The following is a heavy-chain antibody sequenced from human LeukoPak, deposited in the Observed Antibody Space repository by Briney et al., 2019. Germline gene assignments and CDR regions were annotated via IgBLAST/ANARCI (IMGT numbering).Heavy chain of an antibody. D-gene: IGHD1-20*01. Sequence: PGGSLRLSCAASGFTFSSYSMNWVRQAPGKGLEWVSSISSSSSYIYYADSVKGRFTISRDNAKNSLYLQMNSLRAEDTAVYYCARDNWNHWGAFDIWGQGTMVTVSS. CDR3: ARDNWNHWGAFDI. CDR1: GFTFSSYS. V-gene: IGHV3-21*01. J-gene: IGHJ3*02. CDR2: ISSSSSYI.